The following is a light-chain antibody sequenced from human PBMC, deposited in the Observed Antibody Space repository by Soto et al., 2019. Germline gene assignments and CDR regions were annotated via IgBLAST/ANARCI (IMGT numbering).Light chain of an antibody. CDR3: QQYRHWPPLT. V-gene: IGKV3-15*01. CDR2: GAS. J-gene: IGKJ4*01. Sequence: EIVMTQSPATLSVSPGETATLSCRASQSVDRAVAWYQHKPGQAPRLLIVGASFRATGVPGRFSGGGSGTEFTLTISSLQSEDFAVYYCQQYRHWPPLTFGGGTAGEIK. CDR1: QSVDRA.